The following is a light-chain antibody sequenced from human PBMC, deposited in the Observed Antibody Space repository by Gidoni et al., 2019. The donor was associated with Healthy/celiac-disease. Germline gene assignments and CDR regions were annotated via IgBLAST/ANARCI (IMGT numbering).Light chain of an antibody. Sequence: DIVVTQSPLSLPVTPGEPASISCRSSQSLLHSNGYNYLDWYLQKPGQSLQLLIYLGSNRASGVPDRFGGSGSGTDFTLKISRVEAEDVGVYYCMQALQTPPLFGQGTKVEIK. J-gene: IGKJ1*01. V-gene: IGKV2-28*01. CDR2: LGS. CDR1: QSLLHSNGYNY. CDR3: MQALQTPPL.